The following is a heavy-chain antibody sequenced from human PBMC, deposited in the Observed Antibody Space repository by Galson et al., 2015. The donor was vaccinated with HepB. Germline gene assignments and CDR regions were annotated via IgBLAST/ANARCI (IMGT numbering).Heavy chain of an antibody. CDR3: ARDWGYYSSGWYGDDDAFDI. D-gene: IGHD6-19*01. J-gene: IGHJ3*02. CDR1: GYTFTSYG. V-gene: IGHV1-18*04. Sequence: SVKVSCKASGYTFTSYGISWVRQAPGQGLEWMGWISAYNGNTNYAQKLQGRVTMTTDTSTSTAYMELRSLRSDDTAVYYCARDWGYYSSGWYGDDDAFDIWGQGTMVTVSS. CDR2: ISAYNGNT.